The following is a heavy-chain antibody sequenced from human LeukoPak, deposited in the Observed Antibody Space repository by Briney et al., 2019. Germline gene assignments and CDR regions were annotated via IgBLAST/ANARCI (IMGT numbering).Heavy chain of an antibody. J-gene: IGHJ3*02. CDR2: ISSSGTRI. V-gene: IGHV3-11*01. D-gene: IGHD5-18*01. CDR3: ARRGYSYGRDAFDI. Sequence: PGGSLRLSCVDSGFTISDHYMSWLRQAPGKGLEWVSYISSSGTRIYYADSVKGRFTISRDKAKNSLYLQMNSLRAEDTAVYYCARRGYSYGRDAFDIWGQGTTVTVSS. CDR1: GFTISDHY.